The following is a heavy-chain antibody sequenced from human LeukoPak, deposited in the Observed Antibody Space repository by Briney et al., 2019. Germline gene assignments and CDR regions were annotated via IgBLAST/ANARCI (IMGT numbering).Heavy chain of an antibody. CDR1: GFTFGNAW. D-gene: IGHD3-22*01. CDR3: STTYYYDSSEGY. V-gene: IGHV3-15*07. J-gene: IGHJ4*02. Sequence: KPGGSLRLSCAASGFTFGNAWMNWVRQAPGKGLEWVGRIKSKTDGGTTDYAAPVKGRFTISRDDSKNTLYLQMNSLKTEDTAVYYCSTTYYYDSSEGYWGQGTLVTVSS. CDR2: IKSKTDGGTT.